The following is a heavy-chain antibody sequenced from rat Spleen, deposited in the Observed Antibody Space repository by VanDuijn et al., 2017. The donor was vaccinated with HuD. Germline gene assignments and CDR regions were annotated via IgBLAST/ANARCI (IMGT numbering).Heavy chain of an antibody. J-gene: IGHJ4*01. CDR3: ARHYGGYSEYVMDA. CDR1: GFTFSNFP. Sequence: EVQLVESGGDLVQPGRSVRLSCAASGFTFSNFPMAWVRQAPTKGLEWVATISTRGGSTYYRDSVKGRFTISRDNAKSTLYLQMDSLRSEDTATYYCARHYGGYSEYVMDAWGQGASVTVSS. D-gene: IGHD1-11*01. V-gene: IGHV5-46*01. CDR2: ISTRGGST.